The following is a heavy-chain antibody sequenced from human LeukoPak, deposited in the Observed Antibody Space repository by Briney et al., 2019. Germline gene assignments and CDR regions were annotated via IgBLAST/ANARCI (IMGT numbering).Heavy chain of an antibody. J-gene: IGHJ4*02. D-gene: IGHD2-15*01. CDR2: INPSGGST. V-gene: IGHV1-46*01. CDR1: GYTFTGYY. CDR3: AGARDRGGSFDY. Sequence: GASVKVSCKASGYTFTGYYMHWVRQAPGQGLEWIGIINPSGGSTSYAQKFQGRVTMTRDMSTSTVYMELSSLRSEDTAVYYCAGARDRGGSFDYWGQGTLVTVSS.